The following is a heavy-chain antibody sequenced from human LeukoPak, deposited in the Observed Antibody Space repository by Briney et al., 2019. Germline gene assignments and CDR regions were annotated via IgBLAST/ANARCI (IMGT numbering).Heavy chain of an antibody. Sequence: GGSLRLSCAASGFTFSSYAMSWVRQAPGKGLEWVSAIGTAGDTYYPGSVKGRFTISRENAKNSLYLQMNSLRAGDTAVYYCARATPSGRYCSGGSCYHYYYGMDVWGQGTTVTVS. CDR1: GFTFSSYA. V-gene: IGHV3-13*01. CDR3: ARATPSGRYCSGGSCYHYYYGMDV. D-gene: IGHD2-15*01. J-gene: IGHJ6*02. CDR2: IGTAGDT.